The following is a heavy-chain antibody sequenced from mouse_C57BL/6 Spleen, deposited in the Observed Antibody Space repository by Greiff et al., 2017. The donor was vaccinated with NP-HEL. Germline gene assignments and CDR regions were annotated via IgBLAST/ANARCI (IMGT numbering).Heavy chain of an antibody. V-gene: IGHV1-42*01. D-gene: IGHD2-5*01. CDR3: ARCEDYYSNDDYAMDY. J-gene: IGHJ4*01. CDR2: INPSTGGT. Sequence: VQLKQSGPELVKPGASVKISCKASGYSFTGYYMNWVKQSPEKSLEWIGEINPSTGGTTYNQKFKAKATLTVDKSSSTAYMQLKSLTSEDSAVYDGARCEDYYSNDDYAMDYWGQGTSVTVSS. CDR1: GYSFTGYY.